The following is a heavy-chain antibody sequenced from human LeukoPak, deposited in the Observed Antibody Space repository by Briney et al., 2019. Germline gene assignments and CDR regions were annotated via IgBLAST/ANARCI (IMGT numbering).Heavy chain of an antibody. CDR3: AREFYGDYVD. D-gene: IGHD4-17*01. J-gene: IGHJ4*02. Sequence: GGSLRLSCAASGFTFTSYSMNWVRQAPGKGLEWVANIKQGGSEKYYVDSVRGRFTISRDNAKNSLYLQMNSLRAEDTAVYYCAREFYGDYVDWGQGTLVTVSS. CDR2: IKQGGSEK. V-gene: IGHV3-7*03. CDR1: GFTFTSYS.